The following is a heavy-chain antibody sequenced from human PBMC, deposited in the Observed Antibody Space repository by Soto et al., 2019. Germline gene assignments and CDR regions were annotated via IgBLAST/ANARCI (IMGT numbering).Heavy chain of an antibody. CDR1: GGSFSGYY. Sequence: SETLSLTCAVYGGSFSGYYWSWIRLPPGKGLEWIGEINHSGSTNYNPSLKSRVTISVDTSKNQFSLKLSSVTAADTAVYYCARGRGGSGSPNSLYYFDYWGQGTLVTVSS. D-gene: IGHD1-26*01. CDR3: ARGRGGSGSPNSLYYFDY. CDR2: INHSGST. V-gene: IGHV4-34*01. J-gene: IGHJ4*02.